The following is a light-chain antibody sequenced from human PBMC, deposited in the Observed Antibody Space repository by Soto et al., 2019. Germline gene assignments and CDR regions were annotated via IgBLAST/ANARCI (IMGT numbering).Light chain of an antibody. CDR1: SGSVSTSYY. Sequence: QTVVTQEPSFSVSPGGTVTLTCGLSSGSVSTSYYPSWYQQTPGQAPRTLIYNTNTRSSGVPGRFSGSILGNKAALTIAGDLADDESDYYCVLYMGSGISGFGGGTKLTVL. CDR3: VLYMGSGISG. J-gene: IGLJ3*02. V-gene: IGLV8-61*01. CDR2: NTN.